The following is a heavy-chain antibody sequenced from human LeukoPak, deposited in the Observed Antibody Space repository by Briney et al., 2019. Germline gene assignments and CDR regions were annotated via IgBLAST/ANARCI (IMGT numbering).Heavy chain of an antibody. Sequence: PSETLSLTCAVYGGSFSGYYWSWIRQPPGKGLEWIGEINHSGSTNYNPSLKSRVTISVDTSKSQFSLKLSSVTAADTAVYYCARLRGYSSGWYYGSSWFDPSGQGTLVTVSS. V-gene: IGHV4-34*01. CDR3: ARLRGYSSGWYYGSSWFDP. J-gene: IGHJ5*02. CDR1: GGSFSGYY. CDR2: INHSGST. D-gene: IGHD6-19*01.